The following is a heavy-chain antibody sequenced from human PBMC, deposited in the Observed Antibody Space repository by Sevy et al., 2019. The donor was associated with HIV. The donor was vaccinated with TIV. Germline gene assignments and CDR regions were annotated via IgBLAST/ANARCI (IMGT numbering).Heavy chain of an antibody. Sequence: GESLKISCKGSAYTFTTHWIGWVRQMPGKGLEWMGIMSPGDSDPRHSPSFQGQVTMSVDKSVSTAYLQWHSLETPDTAISYCARLDSYSIGWSPRYYFDYWGQGTLVTVSS. CDR1: AYTFTTHW. CDR3: ARLDSYSIGWSPRYYFDY. J-gene: IGHJ4*02. V-gene: IGHV5-51*01. CDR2: MSPGDSDP. D-gene: IGHD6-19*01.